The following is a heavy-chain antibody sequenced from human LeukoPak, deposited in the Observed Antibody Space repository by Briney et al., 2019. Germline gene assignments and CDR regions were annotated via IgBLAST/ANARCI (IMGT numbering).Heavy chain of an antibody. D-gene: IGHD6-19*01. Sequence: GGSRRLSCAPSGFTFSHYEMNWVRQAPGKGLEWLSYISSSASSIYYADSVKGRFTISRDNAKKSVYLQVNSLRAEDTVVYYCARGPNSSGWIYYFDYWGQGTLVTVSS. V-gene: IGHV3-48*03. CDR2: ISSSASSI. J-gene: IGHJ4*02. CDR3: ARGPNSSGWIYYFDY. CDR1: GFTFSHYE.